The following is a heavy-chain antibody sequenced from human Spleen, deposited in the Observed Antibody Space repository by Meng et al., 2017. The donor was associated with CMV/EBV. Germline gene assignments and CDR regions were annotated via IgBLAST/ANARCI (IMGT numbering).Heavy chain of an antibody. CDR3: ARVGGSYLHFDF. Sequence: SETLSLTCTVSGDSISSDTYYWSWIRQHPGRGLEWIGHIYYSGSTYYKPSLKSRATISVDTSKNQFSLKLRSVTAADAAVYYCARVGGSYLHFDFWGQGTLVTVSS. J-gene: IGHJ4*02. D-gene: IGHD1-26*01. CDR1: GDSISSDTYY. CDR2: IYYSGST. V-gene: IGHV4-31*03.